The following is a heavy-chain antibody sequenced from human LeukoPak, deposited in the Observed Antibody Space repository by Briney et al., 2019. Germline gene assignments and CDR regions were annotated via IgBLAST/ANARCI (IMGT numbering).Heavy chain of an antibody. CDR1: GFTFSDYY. CDR2: ISSSSSYI. Sequence: TPGGSLRLSCAASGFTFSDYYMSWIRQAPGKGLEWVSYISSSSSYINYADSVKGRFTISRDNAKNSLYLQMNSLRAEDTAVYYCARDRYILTGYYYFDYGGQGTLVTVSS. V-gene: IGHV3-11*06. D-gene: IGHD3-9*01. CDR3: ARDRYILTGYYYFDY. J-gene: IGHJ4*02.